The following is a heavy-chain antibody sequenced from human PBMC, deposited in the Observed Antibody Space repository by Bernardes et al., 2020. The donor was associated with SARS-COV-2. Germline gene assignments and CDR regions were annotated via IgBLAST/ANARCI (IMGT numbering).Heavy chain of an antibody. V-gene: IGHV4-4*02. CDR1: GGSISSSDS. CDR3: ARSEVHDFWSGYYYYHYGMYV. CDR2: IYHSGST. D-gene: IGHD3-3*01. Sequence: SETLSLTCVVSGGSISSSDSWSWVRQPPGKGLEWIGKIYHSGSTNYNPSLKSLVTISVEKSKNQFSMKLTSVTAADTAVYYCARSEVHDFWSGYYYYHYGMYVWGKGTTVTVSS. J-gene: IGHJ6*04.